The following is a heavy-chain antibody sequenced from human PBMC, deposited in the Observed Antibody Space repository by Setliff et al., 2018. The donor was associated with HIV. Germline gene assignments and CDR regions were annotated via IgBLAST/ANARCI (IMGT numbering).Heavy chain of an antibody. J-gene: IGHJ4*02. V-gene: IGHV3-53*01. CDR1: GFTVSSNS. D-gene: IGHD5-18*01. CDR2: IYSVGIT. Sequence: GGSLRLSCAASGFTVSSNSMSWVRQAPGKGLEWVSVIYSVGITYYADSVTGRFTISRDNAKNSLFLQMNSLRAEDTAVYFCASIELAAMVPVDYWGQGTLVTVSS. CDR3: ASIELAAMVPVDY.